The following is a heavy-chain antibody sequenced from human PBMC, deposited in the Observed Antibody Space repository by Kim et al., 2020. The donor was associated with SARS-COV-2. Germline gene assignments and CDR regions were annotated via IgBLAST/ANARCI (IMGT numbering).Heavy chain of an antibody. V-gene: IGHV3-73*01. J-gene: IGHJ4*02. CDR2: IRSKANSYAT. D-gene: IGHD3-10*01. Sequence: GGSLRLSCAASGFTFSGSAMHWVRQASGKGLEWVGRIRSKANSYATAYAASVKGRFTISRDDSKNTAYLQMNSLKTEDTAVYYCTRPAAGSGSVDYWGQGTLVTVSS. CDR3: TRPAAGSGSVDY. CDR1: GFTFSGSA.